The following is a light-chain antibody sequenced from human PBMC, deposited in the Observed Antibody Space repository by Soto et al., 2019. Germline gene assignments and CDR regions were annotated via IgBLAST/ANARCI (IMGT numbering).Light chain of an antibody. J-gene: IGKJ3*01. Sequence: DIVMTQSPDSLAVSLGERATINCKSSQSVLYNSNNKNYLAWYQQKPGQPPKLVIYWASTRESGVPDRFSGSGSGTDFTLTISSLQAEDVAVYYCQQYYSTPLTFGPGTKVDIK. V-gene: IGKV4-1*01. CDR2: WAS. CDR1: QSVLYNSNNKNY. CDR3: QQYYSTPLT.